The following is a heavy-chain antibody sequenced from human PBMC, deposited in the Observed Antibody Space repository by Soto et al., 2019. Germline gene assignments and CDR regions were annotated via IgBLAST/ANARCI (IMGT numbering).Heavy chain of an antibody. J-gene: IGHJ4*02. Sequence: QVQLVESGGGVVQPERSLRLSCAASGFTFSTYGMHWVRQAPGKGLEWVAVISYDGRNKYYADSVKGRFTISRDNSKNKGNPQMDILRAEDTAVYYCAKERGYSFGCLESWGKGTLVTVSS. CDR3: AKERGYSFGCLES. CDR1: GFTFSTYG. V-gene: IGHV3-30*18. D-gene: IGHD5-18*01. CDR2: ISYDGRNK.